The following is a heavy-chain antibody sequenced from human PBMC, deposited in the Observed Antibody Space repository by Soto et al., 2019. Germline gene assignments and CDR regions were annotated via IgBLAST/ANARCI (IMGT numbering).Heavy chain of an antibody. V-gene: IGHV4-30-4*01. J-gene: IGHJ6*02. Sequence: QVQLQASGPGLVKPSQTLSLPCTVSGGSISSGDYYWSWIRQPPGKGLEWLGYIYYSGSTYYNPSLKSRVTLSVDTSKNQVSLKLSSVTAADTAVYYCARASPVVTDVWGQGTTFTFSS. D-gene: IGHD5-18*01. CDR3: ARASPVVTDV. CDR2: IYYSGST. CDR1: GGSISSGDYY.